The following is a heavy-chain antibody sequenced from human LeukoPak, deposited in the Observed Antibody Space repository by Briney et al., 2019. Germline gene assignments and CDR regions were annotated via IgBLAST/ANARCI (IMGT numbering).Heavy chain of an antibody. J-gene: IGHJ4*02. V-gene: IGHV3-23*01. Sequence: GGSLRLSCAASGFTFSSYSMNWVRQAPGKGLEWVSAISGSGGSTYYADSVKGRFTISRDNSKNTLYLQMNSLRAEDTAVYYCAKYPSPYSSSWYGSYYFDYWGQGTLVTVSS. D-gene: IGHD6-13*01. CDR1: GFTFSSYS. CDR2: ISGSGGST. CDR3: AKYPSPYSSSWYGSYYFDY.